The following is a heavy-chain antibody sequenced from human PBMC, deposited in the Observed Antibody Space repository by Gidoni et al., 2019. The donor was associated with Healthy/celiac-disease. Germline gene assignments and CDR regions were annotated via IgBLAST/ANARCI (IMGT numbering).Heavy chain of an antibody. J-gene: IGHJ5*02. CDR3: ARRGRVGWGSWFDP. V-gene: IGHV4-34*01. D-gene: IGHD3-16*01. Sequence: QVQLQQWGAGLLKPSETLSLTCAVYGGSFSGYYWSWIRQPPGKGLEWIGEINHSGSTNYNPSLKSRVTISVDTSKNQFSLKLSSVTAADTAVYYCARRGRVGWGSWFDPWGQGTLVTVSS. CDR1: GGSFSGYY. CDR2: INHSGST.